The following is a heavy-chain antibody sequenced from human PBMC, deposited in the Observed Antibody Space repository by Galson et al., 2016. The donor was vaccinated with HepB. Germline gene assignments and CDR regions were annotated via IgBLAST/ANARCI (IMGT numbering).Heavy chain of an antibody. D-gene: IGHD3-16*02. CDR3: AKGSFSGVIFSWFDP. V-gene: IGHV3-23*01. J-gene: IGHJ5*02. Sequence: SLRLSCAASGFTFSSYAMSWVRQAPGKGLEWVSAITGSGVGTNHADSVKGRFTISRDNSKNTLYLQMNSLRAEDTAVYYCAKGSFSGVIFSWFDPWGQGTLVTVSS. CDR2: ITGSGVGT. CDR1: GFTFSSYA.